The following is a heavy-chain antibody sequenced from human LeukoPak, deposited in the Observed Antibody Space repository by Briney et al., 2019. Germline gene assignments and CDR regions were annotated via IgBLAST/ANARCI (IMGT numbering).Heavy chain of an antibody. D-gene: IGHD3-3*01. V-gene: IGHV3-7*01. CDR1: GFTFSSYW. CDR3: ALGSYYDFWSGYYFKAFDI. J-gene: IGHJ3*02. Sequence: GGSLRLSCAVSGFTFSSYWMNWVRQAPGKGLEWVASIRQDGGEKSYVDSVKGRFTISRDNTKNSLYLQMNSLRAEDTAVYYCALGSYYDFWSGYYFKAFDIWGQGTMVTVSS. CDR2: IRQDGGEK.